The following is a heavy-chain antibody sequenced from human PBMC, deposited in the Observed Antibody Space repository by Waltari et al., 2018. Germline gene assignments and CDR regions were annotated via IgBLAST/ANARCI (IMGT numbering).Heavy chain of an antibody. CDR1: GGAISSYY. CDR3: ARGYSNQYYFDY. D-gene: IGHD4-4*01. J-gene: IGHJ4*02. CDR2: IYSSWST. Sequence: QVQLQESGPGLVKPSETMSLTCTVSGGAISSYYWSWIRQPPGQGLEWIGYIYSSWSTNYNPPLKSRVTISVDTSKNQFSLKLSSVTATDTAVYYCARGYSNQYYFDYWGQGTLVTVSS. V-gene: IGHV4-59*01.